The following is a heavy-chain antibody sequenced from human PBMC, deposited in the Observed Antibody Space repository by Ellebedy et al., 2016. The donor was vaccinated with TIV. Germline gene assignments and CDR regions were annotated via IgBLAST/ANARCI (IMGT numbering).Heavy chain of an antibody. CDR1: GFTFSSYA. V-gene: IGHV3-23*01. J-gene: IGHJ3*02. Sequence: GGSLRLXXAASGFTFSSYAMSWVRQAPGRRVESVSAISGIGGSTHYVDSVKGRFTISRDNSKNTLFLQMNSLRGDDTARYYCAKISPTHRGAFDIWGQGTMVTVSS. D-gene: IGHD3-3*02. CDR3: AKISPTHRGAFDI. CDR2: ISGIGGST.